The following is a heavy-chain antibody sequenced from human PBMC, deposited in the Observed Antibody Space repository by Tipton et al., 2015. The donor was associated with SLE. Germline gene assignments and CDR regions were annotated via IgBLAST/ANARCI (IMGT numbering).Heavy chain of an antibody. V-gene: IGHV4-31*02. CDR1: GGSISSDDYY. CDR2: MSYSGST. Sequence: LRLSCTVSGGSISSDDYYWTWIRQHPGKGLEWIGHMSYSGSTYYNPSLKSRLTLSLDTSKSQFSLKLTSVTAADTAVYYCARVDPRSSSSGLYDYWGQGTLVTVSS. D-gene: IGHD6-6*01. CDR3: ARVDPRSSSSGLYDY. J-gene: IGHJ4*02.